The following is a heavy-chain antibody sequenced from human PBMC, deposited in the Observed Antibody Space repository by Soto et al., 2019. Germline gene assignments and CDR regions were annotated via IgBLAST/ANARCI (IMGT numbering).Heavy chain of an antibody. J-gene: IGHJ5*02. Sequence: PSETLSLTCTVSGGSISSGDYYWSWIRQPPGKGLERIGYIYYSGSTYYNPSLKSRVTISVDTSKNQFSLKLSSVTAADTAVYYCARATIVLVPAAMVSHWFDPWGQGTLVTVSS. CDR2: IYYSGST. CDR1: GGSISSGDYY. CDR3: ARATIVLVPAAMVSHWFDP. D-gene: IGHD2-2*01. V-gene: IGHV4-30-4*01.